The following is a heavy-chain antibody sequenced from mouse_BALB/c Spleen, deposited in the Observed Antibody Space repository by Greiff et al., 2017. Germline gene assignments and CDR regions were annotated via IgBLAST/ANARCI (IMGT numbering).Heavy chain of an antibody. Sequence: EVQRVESGGGLVQPGGSRKLSCAASGFTFSSFGMHWVRQAPEKGLEWVAYISSGSSTIYYADTVKGRFTISRDNPKNTLFLQMTSLRSEDTAMYYCARSAYRYDDWFAYWGQGTLVTVSA. CDR1: GFTFSSFG. J-gene: IGHJ3*01. CDR3: ARSAYRYDDWFAY. CDR2: ISSGSSTI. V-gene: IGHV5-17*02. D-gene: IGHD2-14*01.